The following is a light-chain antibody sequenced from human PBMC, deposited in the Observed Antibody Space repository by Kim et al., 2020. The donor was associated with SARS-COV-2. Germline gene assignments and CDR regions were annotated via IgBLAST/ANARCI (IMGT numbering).Light chain of an antibody. CDR2: GAS. V-gene: IGKV3-20*01. CDR3: QKYLRTPAT. Sequence: EIVLTQSPCTLSLSPGERGTLSCRASQGINTNLAWYQQKPCQAPRLLVYGASSRATGIPDRFTGSGSGTDFTLTVTRLEPEDFAVYYCQKYLRTPATFGQGTKLEI. CDR1: QGINTN. J-gene: IGKJ2*01.